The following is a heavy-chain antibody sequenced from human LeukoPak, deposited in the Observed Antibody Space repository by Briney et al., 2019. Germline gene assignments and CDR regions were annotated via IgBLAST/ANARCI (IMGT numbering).Heavy chain of an antibody. CDR2: IKQDGSEK. J-gene: IGHJ4*02. V-gene: IGHV3-7*01. CDR1: GFTFSSYW. Sequence: GGSLRLSCAASGFTFSSYWMGWVRQAPGKGLEWVANIKQDGSEKYYVDSVKGRFTISRDNAKNSLYLQMNSLRAEDTAGYYCARVGRDSQQLVRPFDYWGQGTLVTVSS. CDR3: ARVGRDSQQLVRPFDY. D-gene: IGHD6-13*01.